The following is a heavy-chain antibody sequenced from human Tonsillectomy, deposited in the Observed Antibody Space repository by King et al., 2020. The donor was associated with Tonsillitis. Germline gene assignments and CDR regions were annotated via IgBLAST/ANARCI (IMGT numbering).Heavy chain of an antibody. D-gene: IGHD3-3*01. Sequence: QLVQSGGGLLQPGGSLRLSCAASGVTFSSYSMNWARQAPGKGLEWASYFSSSSSTIYYADSVKGRFTISRDNAKNSLYLQMNSLGDEDTAVYYCARRSYYDFWSGYIKGYGMDVWGQGTTVTVSS. CDR2: FSSSSSTI. J-gene: IGHJ6*02. CDR3: ARRSYYDFWSGYIKGYGMDV. V-gene: IGHV3-48*02. CDR1: GVTFSSYS.